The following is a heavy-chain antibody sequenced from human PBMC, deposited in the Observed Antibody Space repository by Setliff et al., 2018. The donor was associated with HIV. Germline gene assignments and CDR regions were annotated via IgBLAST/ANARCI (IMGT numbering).Heavy chain of an antibody. D-gene: IGHD1-26*01. V-gene: IGHV4-39*01. CDR2: IYYSGNT. CDR1: GGSVSSSSYY. Sequence: SETLSLTCTVSGGSVSSSSYYWGWIRQPPGKGLEWIGTIYYSGNTYYNPSLKSRVTISVDTSKNQISLKLSTVTAADTAVYYCASHLPPYSGNFDYWGHGTLVTVSS. J-gene: IGHJ4*01. CDR3: ASHLPPYSGNFDY.